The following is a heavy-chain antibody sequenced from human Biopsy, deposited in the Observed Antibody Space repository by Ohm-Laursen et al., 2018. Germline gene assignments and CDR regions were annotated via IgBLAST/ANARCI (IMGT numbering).Heavy chain of an antibody. J-gene: IGHJ4*02. V-gene: IGHV1-69*11. CDR2: IIPILRTT. D-gene: IGHD2-2*01. Sequence: SSATVSCKASGYSFSMYAIIWVRQAPGQGLEWMGRIIPILRTTAYAQTFLGRVTITADSPTSTVDMELTSLTSEDTALYFCAREAIGYQLPCDDWGQGTLVTVSS. CDR3: AREAIGYQLPCDD. CDR1: GYSFSMYA.